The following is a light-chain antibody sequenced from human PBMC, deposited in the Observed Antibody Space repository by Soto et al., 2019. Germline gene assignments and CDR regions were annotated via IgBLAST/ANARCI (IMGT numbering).Light chain of an antibody. CDR2: WAS. V-gene: IGKV4-1*01. CDR1: QSVLYSSNNKNY. Sequence: DIVMTQSPDSLAVSLGERATINCKSSQSVLYSSNNKNYLAWFQQKPGQPPKLLIYWASIRESGVPDRFSGSGSGTDFTLTISSLQAEDVAIYFCQQYVGVPWTFGQGTKVEIK. CDR3: QQYVGVPWT. J-gene: IGKJ1*01.